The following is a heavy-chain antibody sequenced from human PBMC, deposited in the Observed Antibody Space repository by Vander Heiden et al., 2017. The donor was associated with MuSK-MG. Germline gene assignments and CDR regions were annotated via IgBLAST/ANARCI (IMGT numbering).Heavy chain of an antibody. CDR1: GFSAVPGFTFSCCA. D-gene: IGHD6-19*01. CDR3: VVLRSGWWTLDH. Sequence: ELQVLVSGGGLVQPGGSLGLSCAASGFSAVPGFTFSCCAMTWVRQAPGKGLEWVSASSGNGGSTYYADSVKGRFTISRDNSKNTLYRQMNTLRAEDTAVYYCVVLRSGWWTLDHWGQGTLVTVSS. V-gene: IGHV3-23*01. CDR2: SSGNGGST. J-gene: IGHJ4*02.